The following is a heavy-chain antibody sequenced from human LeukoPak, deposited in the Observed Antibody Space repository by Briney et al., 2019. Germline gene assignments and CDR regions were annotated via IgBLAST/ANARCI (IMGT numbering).Heavy chain of an antibody. D-gene: IGHD1-1*01. V-gene: IGHV4-34*01. Sequence: SETRSLTCAVYGGSFSGYYWSWIRQPPGKGLEWIGEINHSGSTNYNPSLKSRVTISVDTSKNQFSLKLSSVTAADTAVYYCARLDWNQNYWGQGTLVTVSS. CDR1: GGSFSGYY. CDR3: ARLDWNQNY. J-gene: IGHJ4*02. CDR2: INHSGST.